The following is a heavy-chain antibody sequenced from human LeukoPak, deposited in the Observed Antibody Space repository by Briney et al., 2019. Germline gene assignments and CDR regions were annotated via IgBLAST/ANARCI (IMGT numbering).Heavy chain of an antibody. V-gene: IGHV4-59*08. CDR2: IYYSGST. CDR3: ARHGATIFGNWFDP. CDR1: GGSISSYY. Sequence: SETLSLTCTVSGGSISSYYWSWIRQPPGKGLEGSGYIYYSGSTNYNPSLKSRVTISVDTSKNQFSLKLSSLTAADTAVYYCARHGATIFGNWFDPWGQGTLVTVSS. J-gene: IGHJ5*02. D-gene: IGHD3-3*01.